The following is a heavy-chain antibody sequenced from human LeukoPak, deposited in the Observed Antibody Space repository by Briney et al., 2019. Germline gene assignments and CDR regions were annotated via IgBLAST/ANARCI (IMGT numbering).Heavy chain of an antibody. D-gene: IGHD3-16*01. V-gene: IGHV3-30-3*01. Sequence: GGSLRLSCAASGFTFSSFAMHWVRQAPGKGLEWVAVISYDGSKKYYANSVRGRFTVSRDNSNNSTYLQVDSLRAEDTAVYYCARDSPYDASGTLGYWGQGILVTVSS. CDR2: ISYDGSKK. J-gene: IGHJ4*02. CDR1: GFTFSSFA. CDR3: ARDSPYDASGTLGY.